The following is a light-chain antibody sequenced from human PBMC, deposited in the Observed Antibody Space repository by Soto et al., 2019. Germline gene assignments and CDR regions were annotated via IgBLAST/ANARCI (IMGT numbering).Light chain of an antibody. CDR2: AAS. CDR3: QQSYSTRWT. CDR1: QTISSY. Sequence: DIQMTQSPSSLSASVGDRVTITCRASQTISSYLNWYQQIPGKAPKLLIYAASSLQLGVPSRFSGSGSGTDFTLTINTLQPEDFATYYCQQSYSTRWTFGQGTKVEIK. J-gene: IGKJ1*01. V-gene: IGKV1-39*01.